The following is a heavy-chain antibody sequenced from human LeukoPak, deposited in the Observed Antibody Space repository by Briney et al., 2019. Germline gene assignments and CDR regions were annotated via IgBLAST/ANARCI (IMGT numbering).Heavy chain of an antibody. J-gene: IGHJ1*01. CDR2: IYSGGST. D-gene: IGHD3-16*01. CDR3: AKDDDWGRYKH. CDR1: GFTVSSNY. Sequence: GGSLRLSCAASGFTVSSNYMSWVRQAPGKGLEWVSVIYSGGSTYYADSVKGRLTISRDNSKNTQSLQMNSLRAEDTAVYYCAKDDDWGRYKHWGQGTLVTVSS. V-gene: IGHV3-53*01.